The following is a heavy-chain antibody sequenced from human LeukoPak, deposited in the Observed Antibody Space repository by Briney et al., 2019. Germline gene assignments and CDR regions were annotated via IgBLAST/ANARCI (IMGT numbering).Heavy chain of an antibody. V-gene: IGHV3-48*01. D-gene: IGHD1-1*01. CDR2: ITASGTAM. CDR3: ARGGTNRGNYESNWFDP. CDR1: GFTFSSYS. J-gene: IGHJ5*02. Sequence: GGSLRLSCAASGFTFSSYSMNWVRQASGKGLEWVSHITASGTAMFYADSVKGRFTISRDNAKNTLYLQMDSLRAEDTGVYYCARGGTNRGNYESNWFDPWGQGTLVTVSS.